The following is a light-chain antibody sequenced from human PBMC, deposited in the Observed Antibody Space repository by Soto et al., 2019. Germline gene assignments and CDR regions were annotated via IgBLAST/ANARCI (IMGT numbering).Light chain of an antibody. CDR1: QSLSSS. CDR3: QQRSNWAWT. Sequence: TQSPDTLSVSLGERATLSCRASQSLSSSLAWYQQKPGQAPRLLIYDASNRATGIPARFSGSGSGTDFTLTISSLEPEDFAVYYCQQRSNWAWTFGQGTKVDIK. CDR2: DAS. V-gene: IGKV3-11*01. J-gene: IGKJ1*01.